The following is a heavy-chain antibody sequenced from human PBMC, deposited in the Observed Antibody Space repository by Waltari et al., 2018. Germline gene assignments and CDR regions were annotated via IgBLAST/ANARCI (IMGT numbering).Heavy chain of an antibody. Sequence: QVQLQQWGAGLLKPSETLSLTCAVYGGSFSGYYWRWIRQPPGKGLEWIGEINHSGSTNYNPSLKSRVTISVDTTKNQFSLKLSSVTAADTAVYYCARGPFGNEVVAAPGKWFDPWGQGTLVTVSS. CDR3: ARGPFGNEVVAAPGKWFDP. J-gene: IGHJ5*02. V-gene: IGHV4-34*01. CDR1: GGSFSGYY. D-gene: IGHD2-15*01. CDR2: INHSGST.